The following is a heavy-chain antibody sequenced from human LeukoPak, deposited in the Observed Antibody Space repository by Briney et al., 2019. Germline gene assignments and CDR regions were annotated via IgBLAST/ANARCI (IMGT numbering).Heavy chain of an antibody. V-gene: IGHV1-69*08. CDR3: ARILEWLQFDS. CDR1: GGTFNSDT. J-gene: IGHJ4*02. Sequence: SVKLSCKASGGTFNSDTFSWVRQAPGQGLEWMGRIIPLLGTPNYAQKFQGRVTITADKSTGTIYMELSSLRSEDTGVYYCARILEWLQFDSWGQGTLVTVSS. D-gene: IGHD5-12*01. CDR2: IIPLLGTP.